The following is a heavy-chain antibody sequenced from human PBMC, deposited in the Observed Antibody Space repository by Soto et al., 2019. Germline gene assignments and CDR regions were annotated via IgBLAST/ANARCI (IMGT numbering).Heavy chain of an antibody. V-gene: IGHV3-33*01. D-gene: IGHD3-3*01. CDR2: IWYDGSNK. Sequence: LSSAESGFAFNSYGMRWVRQAPGKGLEWVAVIWYDGSNKYYADSVKGRFTISRDNSKNTLYLQMNSLRAEDTAVYYCARSITIFGVVIMPGYWGQGTLVTAPQ. J-gene: IGHJ4*02. CDR3: ARSITIFGVVIMPGY. CDR1: GFAFNSYG.